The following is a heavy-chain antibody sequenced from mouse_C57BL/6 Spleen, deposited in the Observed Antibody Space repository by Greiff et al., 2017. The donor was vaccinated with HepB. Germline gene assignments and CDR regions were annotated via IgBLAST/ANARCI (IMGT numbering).Heavy chain of an antibody. V-gene: IGHV14-1*01. CDR3: TTMGGNYEYFDY. J-gene: IGHJ2*01. CDR2: IDPEDGDT. CDR1: GFNIKDYY. Sequence: VQLQQSGAELVRPGASVKLSCTASGFNIKDYYMHWVKQRPEQGLEWIGRIDPEDGDTEYAPKFQGKATMTADTSSNTAYLQLSSLTSEDTAVYYCTTMGGNYEYFDYWGQGTTLTVSS. D-gene: IGHD2-1*01.